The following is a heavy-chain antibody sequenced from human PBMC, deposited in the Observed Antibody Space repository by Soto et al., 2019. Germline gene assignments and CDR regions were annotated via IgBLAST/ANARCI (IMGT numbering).Heavy chain of an antibody. CDR3: AKRPTAQRTFVS. V-gene: IGHV3-7*05. J-gene: IGHJ5*02. CDR1: GFTFSNYW. Sequence: GGSLRLSCVASGFTFSNYWMSWVRQAPGKGLEWVANIKQDGSKKYYVDSVKGRFTISRDNAKNSLYLQMNSLRAEDTAIYYCAKRPTAQRTFVSCGQRPLVTVPS. D-gene: IGHD2-2*01. CDR2: IKQDGSKK.